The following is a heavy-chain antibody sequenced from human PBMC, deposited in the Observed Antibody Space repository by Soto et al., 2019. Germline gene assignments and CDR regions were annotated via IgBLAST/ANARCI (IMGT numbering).Heavy chain of an antibody. CDR3: ARSYCSGGSCYPVESDAFDI. Sequence: ASVKVSCKESGYTFTRYYMHWVRQAPGQGLEWMGIINPSGGSTSYAQKFQGRVTMTRDTSTSTVYMELSSLRSEDTAVYYCARSYCSGGSCYPVESDAFDIWGQGTMVTVSS. J-gene: IGHJ3*02. V-gene: IGHV1-46*01. CDR1: GYTFTRYY. CDR2: INPSGGST. D-gene: IGHD2-15*01.